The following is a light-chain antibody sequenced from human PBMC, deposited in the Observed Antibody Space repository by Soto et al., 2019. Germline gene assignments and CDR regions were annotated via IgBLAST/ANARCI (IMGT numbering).Light chain of an antibody. Sequence: EIVLTQSPGTLSLSPGERATLSCSASQSVSSSYFAWYQQKPGQAPRLLIYGASSRATGIPERFSGSGSGRDFTLTISRLEPDDFAVYYCQQYGISLTFGQGTKVEIK. CDR2: GAS. CDR3: QQYGISLT. V-gene: IGKV3-20*01. J-gene: IGKJ1*01. CDR1: QSVSSSY.